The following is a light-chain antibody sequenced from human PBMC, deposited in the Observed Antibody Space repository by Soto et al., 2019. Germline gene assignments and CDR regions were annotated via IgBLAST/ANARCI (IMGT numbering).Light chain of an antibody. J-gene: IGKJ1*01. V-gene: IGKV1-39*01. CDR3: QQSYSTPPWT. CDR2: AAS. CDR1: QSISSY. Sequence: DIQMTQSPSSLSASVGDRVTITCRASQSISSYLNWYQQKPGKAPKLLIYAASGLQSGVPSRFIGSGFVTVFTLPISFLQPEVFATYYCQQSYSTPPWTFGQGTKVDIK.